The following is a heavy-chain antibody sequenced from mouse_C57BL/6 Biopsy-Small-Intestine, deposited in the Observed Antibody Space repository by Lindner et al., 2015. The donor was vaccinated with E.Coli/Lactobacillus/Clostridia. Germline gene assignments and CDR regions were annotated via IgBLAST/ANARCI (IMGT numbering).Heavy chain of an antibody. V-gene: IGHV5-17*01. Sequence: VQLQESGGGLVKPGGSLKLSCAASGLTFNDYGVHWIRQAPEKGLEWIAYISSGSTSIYYADTVKGRFTISRDNTKNALFLQMTSLRSDDTAMYYCAREDFWGTGTMVTVSS. CDR1: GLTFNDYG. CDR3: AREDF. J-gene: IGHJ1*03. CDR2: ISSGSTSI.